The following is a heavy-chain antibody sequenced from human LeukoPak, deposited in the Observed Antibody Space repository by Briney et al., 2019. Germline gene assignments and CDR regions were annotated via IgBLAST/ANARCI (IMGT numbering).Heavy chain of an antibody. V-gene: IGHV3-23*01. J-gene: IGHJ5*02. CDR2: ISGSGGST. Sequence: TGGSLRLSCAASGFTFSSYGMSWVRQAPGKGLEWVSAISGSGGSTYYADSVKGRFTISRDNSYLQMNSLRAEDTAVYYCAKGRRPITMVRGVPFDPWGQGTLVTVSS. CDR3: AKGRRPITMVRGVPFDP. D-gene: IGHD3-10*01. CDR1: GFTFSSYG.